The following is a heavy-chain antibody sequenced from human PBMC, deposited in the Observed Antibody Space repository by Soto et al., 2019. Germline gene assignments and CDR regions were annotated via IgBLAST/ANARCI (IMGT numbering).Heavy chain of an antibody. CDR2: IYDSGST. CDR3: ARGPMTGYYTISYFDY. J-gene: IGHJ4*02. D-gene: IGHD3-9*01. CDR1: GGSISSGGYY. V-gene: IGHV4-31*03. Sequence: QVQLQESGPGLVKPSQTLSLTCTVSGGSISSGGYYWSWIRQHPGKGLEWIGYIYDSGSTYYNPSLKSRVTISVDTSKNQFSLQLSSVTAADTAVYYCARGPMTGYYTISYFDYWGQGTLVTVSS.